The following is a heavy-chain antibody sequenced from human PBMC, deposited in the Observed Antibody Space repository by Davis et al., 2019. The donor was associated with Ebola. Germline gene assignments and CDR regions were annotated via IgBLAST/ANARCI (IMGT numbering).Heavy chain of an antibody. D-gene: IGHD4-11*01. CDR1: GFTFNNAW. Sequence: GESLKISCTASGFTFNNAWMNWVRQAPGKGLEWVGRIKSKTDGGTTDYAAPVEGRFTISRDDSKNTLYLQMNSLKTEDTAVYYCTRTYRTYYFDYWGRGTLVSVSS. CDR2: IKSKTDGGTT. J-gene: IGHJ4*02. CDR3: TRTYRTYYFDY. V-gene: IGHV3-15*07.